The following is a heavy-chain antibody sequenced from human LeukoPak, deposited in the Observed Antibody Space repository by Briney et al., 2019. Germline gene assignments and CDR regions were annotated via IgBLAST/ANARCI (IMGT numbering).Heavy chain of an antibody. V-gene: IGHV1-18*01. D-gene: IGHD3-22*01. CDR2: ISAYNGNT. CDR1: GYTFTSYG. Sequence: ASVKVSCKASGYTFTSYGISWVRQAPGQGLEWMGWISAYNGNTNYAQKLQGRVTMTTDTSTSTAYVELRSLRSDDTAVYYCARAPDYYYDSSGPHFDYWGQGTLVTVSS. CDR3: ARAPDYYYDSSGPHFDY. J-gene: IGHJ4*02.